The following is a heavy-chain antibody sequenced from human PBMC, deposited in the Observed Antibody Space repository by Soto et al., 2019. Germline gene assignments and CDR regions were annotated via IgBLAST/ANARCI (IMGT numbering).Heavy chain of an antibody. D-gene: IGHD3-16*01. Sequence: QVQLVESGEGVVQPGRSLRLSCAASGFTFSSYGMHWVRQAPGKGLEWVAVISYDGSNKYYADSVKGRFTISRDNSKNTLYLQMNSLRAEDTAVYYCATLGGVFDYWGQGTLVTVSS. CDR1: GFTFSSYG. V-gene: IGHV3-30*03. J-gene: IGHJ4*02. CDR3: ATLGGVFDY. CDR2: ISYDGSNK.